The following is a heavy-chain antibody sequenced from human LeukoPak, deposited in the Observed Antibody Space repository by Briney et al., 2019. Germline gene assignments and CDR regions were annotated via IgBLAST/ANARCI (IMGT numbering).Heavy chain of an antibody. CDR3: ARQDGVAVAGRGVWYFDL. CDR2: IYPGDSDT. V-gene: IGHV5-51*01. Sequence: PGGSLQISCKASGYRFTSYWIGGVRRMPGKGLEWMGIIYPGDSDTRYSPSFQGKVTISADKSISTAYLQWSSLKATDTAMYYCARQDGVAVAGRGVWYFDLWGRGTLVTVSS. CDR1: GYRFTSYW. D-gene: IGHD6-19*01. J-gene: IGHJ2*01.